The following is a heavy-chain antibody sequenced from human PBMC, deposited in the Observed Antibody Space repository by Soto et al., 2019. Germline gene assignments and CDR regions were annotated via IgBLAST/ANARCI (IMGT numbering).Heavy chain of an antibody. CDR2: INAGNGNT. CDR3: ARDRHSVVVVAANYSWFDP. V-gene: IGHV1-3*05. D-gene: IGHD2-15*01. Sequence: QVQLVQSGAEEKKPGASVKVSCKASGYTFTSYAMHWVRQAPGQRLEWMGWINAGNGNTKYSQKFQGRVTITRDTSASTAYMELSSLRSDDTAVYYCARDRHSVVVVAANYSWFDPWGQGTLVTVSS. CDR1: GYTFTSYA. J-gene: IGHJ5*02.